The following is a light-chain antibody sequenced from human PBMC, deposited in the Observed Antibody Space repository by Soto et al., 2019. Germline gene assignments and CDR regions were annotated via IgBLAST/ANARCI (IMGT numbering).Light chain of an antibody. J-gene: IGLJ2*01. CDR3: CSYAGSTTSML. CDR2: EGS. V-gene: IGLV2-23*01. Sequence: QSALTQPASVSGSPGQSITISCTGTSSDVGTYNLVSWYQQHPGKAPKLMIYEGSKRPSGVSNRFSGSKSGNTASLTISGLQAEDEADYYCCSYAGSTTSMLFGGGTKVTVL. CDR1: SSDVGTYNL.